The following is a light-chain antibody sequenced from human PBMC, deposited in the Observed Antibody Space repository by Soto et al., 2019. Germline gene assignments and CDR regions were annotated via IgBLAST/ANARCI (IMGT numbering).Light chain of an antibody. CDR2: KVS. J-gene: IGKJ1*01. CDR1: QSLVHSDGIAY. V-gene: IGKV2-30*02. CDR3: MKGTHWLWT. Sequence: SLPVTLGQPASISCRSNQSLVHSDGIAYFSWFQQRPGRSPRRLIYKVSNRDSGVPARFSGSGSGTDFTLKISRVEAEDVGVYYCMKGTHWLWTVGQGTKVGIK.